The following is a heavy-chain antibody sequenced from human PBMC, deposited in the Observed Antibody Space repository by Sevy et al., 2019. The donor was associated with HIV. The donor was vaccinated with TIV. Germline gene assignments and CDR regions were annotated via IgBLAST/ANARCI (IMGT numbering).Heavy chain of an antibody. J-gene: IGHJ4*02. V-gene: IGHV1-46*01. Sequence: ATVKVSCKASGYTFTSYYMHWVRQAPGQGLERMGIINPSGGSTSYAQKFQGRVTMTRDTSTSTVYMELSSLRSEDTAVYYCARGSDWERREYYFDYWGQGTVVTVSS. CDR1: GYTFTSYY. CDR3: ARGSDWERREYYFDY. D-gene: IGHD6-19*01. CDR2: INPSGGST.